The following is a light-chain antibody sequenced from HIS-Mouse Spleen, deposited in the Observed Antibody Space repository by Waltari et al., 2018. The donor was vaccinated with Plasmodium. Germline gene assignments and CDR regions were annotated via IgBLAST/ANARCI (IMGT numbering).Light chain of an antibody. J-gene: IGKJ1*01. CDR1: QSLVHSDGNTY. Sequence: DIVMTQTPLSSPVTLGQPASISCRSSQSLVHSDGNTYLSWLQQRPGQPPRLLIYKISNPFSGGPGRFSGSWAGTGFPLKIRQVEAEDVGVYYFQQATPIPMWTFGQGTKVEIK. CDR2: KIS. CDR3: QQATPIPMWT. V-gene: IGKV2-24*01.